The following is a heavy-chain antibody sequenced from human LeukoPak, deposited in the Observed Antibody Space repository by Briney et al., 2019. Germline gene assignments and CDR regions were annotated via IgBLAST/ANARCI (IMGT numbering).Heavy chain of an antibody. V-gene: IGHV7-4-1*02. CDR3: ARGGYDFWSGYSYPGGWYYYHMDV. CDR2: INTNTGNP. Sequence: ASVKVSCKASGGTFSSYAISWVRQAPGQGLEWMGWINTNTGNPTYAQGFTGRFVFSLDTSVSTAYLQISSLKAEDTAVYYCARGGYDFWSGYSYPGGWYYYHMDVWGKGTTVTVSS. CDR1: GGTFSSYA. D-gene: IGHD3-3*01. J-gene: IGHJ6*03.